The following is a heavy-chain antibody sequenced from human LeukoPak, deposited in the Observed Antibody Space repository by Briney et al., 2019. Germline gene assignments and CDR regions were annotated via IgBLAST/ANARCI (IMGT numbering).Heavy chain of an antibody. CDR2: INHSGST. V-gene: IGHV4-34*01. Sequence: KPSETLSLTCAVYGGSFSGYYWSWIRQPPGKGLKWIGEINHSGSTNYNPSLKSRVTISVDTSKNQFSLKLSSVTAADTAVYYCARGLSYYDSSGYYPYHRDYYFDYWGQGTLVTVSS. CDR3: ARGLSYYDSSGYYPYHRDYYFDY. D-gene: IGHD3-22*01. J-gene: IGHJ4*02. CDR1: GGSFSGYY.